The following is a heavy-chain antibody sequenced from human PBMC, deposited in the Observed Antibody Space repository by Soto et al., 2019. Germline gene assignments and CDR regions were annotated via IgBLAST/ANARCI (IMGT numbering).Heavy chain of an antibody. J-gene: IGHJ3*02. CDR1: GYTLTELS. CDR3: ATRGPYCSGGSCLRDGFDI. Sequence: QVQLVQSGAEVKKPGASVKVSCKVSGYTLTELSMHWVRQAPGKGLEWMGGFDPEDGETIYAQKFQGRVTMTEDTYTDTAYMELSSLRSEDTAVYYCATRGPYCSGGSCLRDGFDIWGQGTMVTVSS. CDR2: FDPEDGET. V-gene: IGHV1-24*01. D-gene: IGHD2-15*01.